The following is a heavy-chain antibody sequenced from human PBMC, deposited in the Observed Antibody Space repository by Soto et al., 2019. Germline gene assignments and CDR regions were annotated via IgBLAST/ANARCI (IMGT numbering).Heavy chain of an antibody. CDR2: IKPDGSAT. J-gene: IGHJ4*02. Sequence: EVQLVESGGDLVQPGGSLRLSCAASDFTFRNYWMNWVRQAPGKGLEWVANIKPDGSATNYVDSVKGRFTISRDNVKNSVSLQMNSLRAEDTAVYFCFGGGGGPHWGQGTLVTVSS. CDR1: DFTFRNYW. D-gene: IGHD2-15*01. V-gene: IGHV3-7*03. CDR3: FGGGGGPH.